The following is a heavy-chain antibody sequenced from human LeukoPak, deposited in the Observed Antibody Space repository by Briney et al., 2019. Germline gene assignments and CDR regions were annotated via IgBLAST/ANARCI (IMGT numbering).Heavy chain of an antibody. CDR3: ARDGYNWNDLDY. J-gene: IGHJ4*02. CDR2: IKQDGSEK. V-gene: IGHV3-7*01. D-gene: IGHD1-1*01. CDR1: GFIFNTYW. Sequence: GGSLRLSCAASGFIFNTYWMTWVRQAPGKGLEWVANIKQDGSEKNYVDSVKGRFTISRGNAKNSLFLQMNSLRVEDTAVYYCARDGYNWNDLDYWGQGTLVTVSS.